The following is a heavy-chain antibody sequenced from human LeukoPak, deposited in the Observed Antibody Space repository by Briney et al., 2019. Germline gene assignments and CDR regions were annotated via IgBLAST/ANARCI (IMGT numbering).Heavy chain of an antibody. CDR1: GFTVNNNY. CDR3: AGATAYYYEDY. V-gene: IGHV3-53*01. J-gene: IGHJ4*02. Sequence: GGSLRLSCAASGFTVNNNYMTWVRQAPGKGLEWVSLIYSGGSTYYADSLKGRFTFSRDNSKNTLYLQMNSLRAEDTAVYHCAGATAYYYEDYWGQGTLVTVSS. D-gene: IGHD3-10*01. CDR2: IYSGGST.